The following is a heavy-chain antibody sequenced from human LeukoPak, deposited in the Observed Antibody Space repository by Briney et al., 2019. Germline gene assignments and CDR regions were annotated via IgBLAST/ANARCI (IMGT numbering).Heavy chain of an antibody. J-gene: IGHJ4*02. CDR2: ISGGGGNT. D-gene: IGHD3-22*01. CDR1: GFTFSRYA. V-gene: IGHV3-23*01. Sequence: GGSLRLSCAASGFTFSRYAMNWVHQAPGKGLEWVSGISGGGGNTYYADSVKGRFTISRDNSKNTLFLQMNSLRAEDTAVYYCAKSQAYYYDSSGFGAFESWGQGTLVTVSS. CDR3: AKSQAYYYDSSGFGAFES.